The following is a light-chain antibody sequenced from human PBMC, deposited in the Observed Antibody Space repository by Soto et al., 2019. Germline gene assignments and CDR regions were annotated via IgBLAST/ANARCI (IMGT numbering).Light chain of an antibody. CDR1: KLGDKY. Sequence: SYELAQPPSVSVSPGQTASLTCSGDKLGDKYACWYQQKPGQSPVLVIYQDSKRPSGIPERFSGSNSGNTATLTISGTQAMDEADYYCQAWDSSTAWVFGGGTQLTLL. CDR3: QAWDSSTAWV. V-gene: IGLV3-1*01. CDR2: QDS. J-gene: IGLJ3*02.